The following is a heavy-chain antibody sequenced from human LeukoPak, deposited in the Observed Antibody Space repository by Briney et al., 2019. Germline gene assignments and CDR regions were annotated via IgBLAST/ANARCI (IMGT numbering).Heavy chain of an antibody. CDR3: ARDVITFGGVIVYPDY. J-gene: IGHJ4*02. D-gene: IGHD3-16*02. Sequence: PGGSLRLSCAASGFTFSSYSMNWVRQAPGKGLEWVSYISSSSSTIYYADSVKGRFTISRDNAKNSLYLQMNSLRAEDTAVYYCARDVITFGGVIVYPDYWGQGTLVTVSS. V-gene: IGHV3-48*01. CDR2: ISSSSSTI. CDR1: GFTFSSYS.